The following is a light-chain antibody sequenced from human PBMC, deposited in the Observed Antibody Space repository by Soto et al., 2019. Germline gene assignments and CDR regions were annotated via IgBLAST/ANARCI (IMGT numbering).Light chain of an antibody. CDR3: QHYNSYSEA. V-gene: IGKV1-5*03. J-gene: IGKJ1*01. CDR2: KAS. Sequence: DIQMTQYPSTLSGSLRNRITITCRASQTISSWLAWYQQKPGKAPKLLIYKASTLKSGVPSRFSGSGSGTEFTLTISSLQPDDFATYYCQHYNSYSEAFGQGTKVDIK. CDR1: QTISSW.